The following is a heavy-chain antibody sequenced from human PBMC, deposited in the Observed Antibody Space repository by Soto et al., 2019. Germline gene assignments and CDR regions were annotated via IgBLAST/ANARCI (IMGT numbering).Heavy chain of an antibody. Sequence: PSETLSLTCAVYGGSFSGHYWSWIRQPPGKGLEWIGEINHSGSTNYNPSLKSRVTISVDTSKNQFSLKLSSVTAADTAVYYCARAPGRLLDVWGQGTKVTVSS. CDR3: ARAPGRLLDV. V-gene: IGHV4-34*01. D-gene: IGHD6-25*01. J-gene: IGHJ6*02. CDR2: INHSGST. CDR1: GGSFSGHY.